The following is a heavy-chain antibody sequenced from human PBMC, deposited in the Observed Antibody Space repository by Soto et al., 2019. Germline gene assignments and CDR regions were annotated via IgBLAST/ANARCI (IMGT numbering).Heavy chain of an antibody. J-gene: IGHJ4*02. Sequence: ASVKVSCKASGYTFTSYYMHWVRQAPGQGLEWMGIINPSGGSTSYAQKFQGRVTMTRDTSTSTVYMELSSLRSEDTAAYYCARATLVSIGYYYADYWSQGTLHTVSS. D-gene: IGHD3-22*01. V-gene: IGHV1-46*01. CDR1: GYTFTSYY. CDR2: INPSGGST. CDR3: ARATLVSIGYYYADY.